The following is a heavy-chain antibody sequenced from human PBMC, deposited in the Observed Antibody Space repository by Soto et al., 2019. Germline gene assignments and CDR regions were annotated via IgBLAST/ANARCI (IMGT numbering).Heavy chain of an antibody. CDR1: RLPFRSYN. Sequence: AGGSLRLSCAASRLPFRSYNMYWVRQAPGKGLEWVALISVDGGTKNYADSVKGRFTVSRDNSENNLSLQMNSLRPEDTAVYFCAREGRFSSYIDYWGQGTLVTVSS. V-gene: IGHV3-30-3*01. CDR2: ISVDGGTK. CDR3: AREGRFSSYIDY. D-gene: IGHD3-10*01. J-gene: IGHJ4*02.